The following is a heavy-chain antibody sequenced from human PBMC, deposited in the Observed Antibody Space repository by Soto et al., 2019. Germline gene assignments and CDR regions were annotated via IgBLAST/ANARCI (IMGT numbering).Heavy chain of an antibody. J-gene: IGHJ6*02. CDR2: ISSSGSTI. CDR3: ARDLIAAAGTIYYYGMDV. D-gene: IGHD6-13*01. V-gene: IGHV3-11*01. Sequence: GSLRLSCAASGFTFSDYYMSWIRQAPGKGLEWVSYISSSGSTIYYADSVKGRFTISRDNAKNSLYLQMDSLRAEDTAAYYCARDLIAAAGTIYYYGMDVWGQGTTVTVSS. CDR1: GFTFSDYY.